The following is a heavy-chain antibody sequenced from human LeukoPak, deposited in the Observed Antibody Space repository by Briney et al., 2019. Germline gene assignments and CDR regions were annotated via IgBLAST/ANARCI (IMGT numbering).Heavy chain of an antibody. CDR1: GFTFSSYA. CDR2: MSSGSRYI. D-gene: IGHD3-3*01. CDR3: TRDRPTGASRVFVVQ. V-gene: IGHV3-21*01. Sequence: GGALRLSCSASGFTFSSYAMTWVPPAPGEGVEGVSSMSSGSRYIYYADSVRGRFTISRDNAKNSLYLLMNSLRAEDTAVYYCTRDRPTGASRVFVVQWGQGTLVTVSS. J-gene: IGHJ4*02.